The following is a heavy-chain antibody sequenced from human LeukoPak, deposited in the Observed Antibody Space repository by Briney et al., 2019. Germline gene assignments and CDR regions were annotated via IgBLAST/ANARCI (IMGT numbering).Heavy chain of an antibody. V-gene: IGHV1-18*01. CDR2: ISAYNGNT. CDR1: GYTFTSYG. J-gene: IGHJ6*03. CDR3: ARLLGELLDYYYYYYMDA. D-gene: IGHD1-26*01. Sequence: GASVKVSCKASGYTFTSYGISWVRQAPGQGLEWMGWISAYNGNTNYAQKLQGRVTMTTDTSTSTAYMELRSLRSDDTAVYYCARLLGELLDYYYYYYMDAWGKGTTVTVSS.